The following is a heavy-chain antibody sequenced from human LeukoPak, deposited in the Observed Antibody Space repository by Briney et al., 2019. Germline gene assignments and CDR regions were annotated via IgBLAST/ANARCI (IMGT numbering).Heavy chain of an antibody. Sequence: PSETLSLTCTVSGGSTSSSNFYWGWIRQPPGMGLEWIGGIHYSGNTYYNPSLKSRVTISTDTSKNQFSLKLSSVTAADTAVYYCARLGAGPTYYDFWSGYSSFYFDYWGQGTLVTVSS. CDR2: IHYSGNT. CDR1: GGSTSSSNFY. V-gene: IGHV4-39*01. J-gene: IGHJ4*02. D-gene: IGHD3-3*01. CDR3: ARLGAGPTYYDFWSGYSSFYFDY.